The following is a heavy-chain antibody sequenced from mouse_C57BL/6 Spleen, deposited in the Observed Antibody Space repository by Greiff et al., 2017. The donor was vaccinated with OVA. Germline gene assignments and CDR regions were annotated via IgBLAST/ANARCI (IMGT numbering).Heavy chain of an antibody. CDR2: ISSGSSTI. D-gene: IGHD2-5*01. CDR1: GFTFSDYG. J-gene: IGHJ4*01. V-gene: IGHV5-17*01. Sequence: DVMLVESGGGLVKPGGSLKLSCAASGFTFSDYGMHWVRQAPEKGLEWVAYISSGSSTIYYADTVKGRFTISRDNAKNTLFLQMTSLRSEDTAMYYCAGYYSNYPYYYAMDYWGQGTSVTVSS. CDR3: AGYYSNYPYYYAMDY.